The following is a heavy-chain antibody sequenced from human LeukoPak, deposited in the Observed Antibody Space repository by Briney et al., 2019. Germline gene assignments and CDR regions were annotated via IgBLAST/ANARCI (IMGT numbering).Heavy chain of an antibody. J-gene: IGHJ6*03. D-gene: IGHD3-22*01. CDR1: GGSISSGDYY. CDR3: ARDRYYYDSSGYGYYYMDV. V-gene: IGHV4-30-4*08. CDR2: VYYSGST. Sequence: SQTLSLTCTVSGGSISSGDYYWSWIRQPPGKGLEWIGYVYYSGSTYYNPSLKSRVTISVDTSKNQFSLKLSSVTAADTAVYYCARDRYYYDSSGYGYYYMDVWGKGTTVTVSS.